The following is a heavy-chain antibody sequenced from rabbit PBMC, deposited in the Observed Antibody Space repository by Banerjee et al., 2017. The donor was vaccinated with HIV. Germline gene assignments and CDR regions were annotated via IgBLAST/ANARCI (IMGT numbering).Heavy chain of an antibody. CDR1: GFSFSSSYW. J-gene: IGHJ4*01. D-gene: IGHD4-2*01. CDR2: ILASSSGST. CDR3: ARDSNSGYAGFAL. Sequence: QEQLEESGGDLVKPEGSLTLTCTASGFSFSSSYWIGWVRQAPGKGLEWIASILASSSGSTYYASWAKGRFTISKTSSTTVTLQMASLTAADTATYFCARDSNSGYAGFALWGPGTLVTVS. V-gene: IGHV1S45*01.